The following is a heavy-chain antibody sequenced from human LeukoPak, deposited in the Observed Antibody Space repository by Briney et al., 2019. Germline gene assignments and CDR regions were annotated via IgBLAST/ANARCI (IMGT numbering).Heavy chain of an antibody. V-gene: IGHV3-30*18. CDR3: AKGASRCSSTRCSSYYFDY. Sequence: GGSLRLSCAASGFTFSSYGMHWVRQAPGKGLEWVAVISYDGSNKYYADSVKGRFTISRDNSKNTLHLQMNSLRAEDTAVYYCAKGASRCSSTRCSSYYFDYWGQGTLVTVSS. CDR2: ISYDGSNK. CDR1: GFTFSSYG. D-gene: IGHD2-2*01. J-gene: IGHJ4*02.